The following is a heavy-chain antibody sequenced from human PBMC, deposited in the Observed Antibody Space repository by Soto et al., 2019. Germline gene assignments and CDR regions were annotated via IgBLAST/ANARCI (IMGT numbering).Heavy chain of an antibody. CDR2: IYWDDDK. J-gene: IGHJ6*02. D-gene: IGHD2-15*01. Sequence: QITLKESGPTLVKPTQTLTLTCTFSGFSLSTSGVGVAWIRQPPGKALEWLALIYWDDDKRYRPSLESRLTITKDPSKIQVVLTMTNIDSVDTATYYCAYLPCSGGSCYWFSFSGMDVWGQGTTVTVSS. CDR1: GFSLSTSGVG. CDR3: AYLPCSGGSCYWFSFSGMDV. V-gene: IGHV2-5*02.